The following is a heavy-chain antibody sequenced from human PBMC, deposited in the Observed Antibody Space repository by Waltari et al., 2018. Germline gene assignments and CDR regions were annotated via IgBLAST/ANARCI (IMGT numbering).Heavy chain of an antibody. J-gene: IGHJ4*02. V-gene: IGHV3-23*04. CDR2: ISGKTGRT. CDR1: GFTLNRYA. CDR3: AKDHGFSGNDYPTYLDY. Sequence: QLVESGGGLVQPGGSLRLSCAACGFTLNRYARTWVRQAPGKVLEWVSGISGKTGRTYYAASVKGRFTSSRDNSKHTLYLQMNSLRAEDTAVYYCAKDHGFSGNDYPTYLDYWGQGTSVTVSS. D-gene: IGHD5-12*01.